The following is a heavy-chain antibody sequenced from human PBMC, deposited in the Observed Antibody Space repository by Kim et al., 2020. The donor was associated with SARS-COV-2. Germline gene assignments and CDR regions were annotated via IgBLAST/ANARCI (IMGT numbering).Heavy chain of an antibody. V-gene: IGHV3-30*04. J-gene: IGHJ6*02. CDR1: GFTFSSYA. CDR3: ARVLVPWGYYYGMDV. CDR2: ISYDGSNK. Sequence: GGSLRLSCAASGFTFSSYAMHWVRQAPGKGLEWVAVISYDGSNKYYADPVKGRFTISRDNSTNTLYLQMNSLRAEDTAVYYSARVLVPWGYYYGMDVWGQGTTVTVSS. D-gene: IGHD2-2*01.